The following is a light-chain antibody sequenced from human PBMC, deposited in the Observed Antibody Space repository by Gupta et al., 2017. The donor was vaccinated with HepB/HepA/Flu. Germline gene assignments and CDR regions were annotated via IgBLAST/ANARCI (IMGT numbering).Light chain of an antibody. J-gene: IGKJ1*01. V-gene: IGKV3-15*01. CDR2: GAL. CDR1: QSVSSN. CDR3: QQYSDWPRT. Sequence: EIVMTQSPATLSVSPGERATLSCRASQSVSSNLAWYQQKPGQAPRLLIYGALTRATGIPASFSGSGSGTEFTLTISSLQSEDFAVYYCQQYSDWPRTFGQGTKVEIK.